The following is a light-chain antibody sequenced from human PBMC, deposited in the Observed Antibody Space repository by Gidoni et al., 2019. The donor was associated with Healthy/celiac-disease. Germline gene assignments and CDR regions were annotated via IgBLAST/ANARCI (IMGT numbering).Light chain of an antibody. Sequence: DIVMTQSPDSLAVSLGERATINCKSRQSVLYSSNNKNYLAWYQQKPGQPPKLLMYWASTRESGVPDRFSGSGSGTDFTLTISSLQAEDVAVYYCQQYYSTPLTFGQGTKVEIK. J-gene: IGKJ1*01. CDR2: WAS. CDR3: QQYYSTPLT. V-gene: IGKV4-1*01. CDR1: QSVLYSSNNKNY.